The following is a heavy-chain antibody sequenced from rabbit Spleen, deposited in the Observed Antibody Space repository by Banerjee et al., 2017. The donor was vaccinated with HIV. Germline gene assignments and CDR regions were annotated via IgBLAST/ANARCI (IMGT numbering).Heavy chain of an antibody. V-gene: IGHV1S40*01. CDR2: MWTGDGNT. D-gene: IGHD2-1*01. Sequence: QQLVESGGGLVKPGASLTLTCTASGFSFSSAYDMCWVRQAPGKGLEWIACMWTGDGNTAYASWAKGRFTSSKTSSTTVTLQMPSLTAADTATYFCARGADGGSGDGDWGLWGPGTLVTVS. CDR1: GFSFSSAYD. J-gene: IGHJ4*01. CDR3: ARGADGGSGDGDWGL.